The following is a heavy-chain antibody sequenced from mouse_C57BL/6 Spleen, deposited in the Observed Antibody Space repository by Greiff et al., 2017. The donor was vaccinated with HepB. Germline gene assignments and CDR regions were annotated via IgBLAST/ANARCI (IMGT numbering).Heavy chain of an antibody. CDR1: GYTFTSYW. V-gene: IGHV1-59*01. CDR3: ARERAHYYGSSYWYFDV. Sequence: QVQLLQPGAELVRPGTSVKLSCTASGYTFTSYWMHWVKQRPGQGLEWIGVIDPSDSYTNYNQEFKVKATLTVDTSSSTAYMQLSSLRSEDAAVYYCARERAHYYGSSYWYFDVWGTGTTVTVSS. J-gene: IGHJ1*03. D-gene: IGHD1-1*01. CDR2: IDPSDSYT.